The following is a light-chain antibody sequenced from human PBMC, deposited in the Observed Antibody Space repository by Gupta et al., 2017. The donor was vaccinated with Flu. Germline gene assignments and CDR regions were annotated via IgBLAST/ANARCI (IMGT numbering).Light chain of an antibody. Sequence: QSVLIQPPSVSGTPGQRVTISCSGGSSNIGSTYVHWYQQLPGTAPKLLIYRNHQRPSGVPDRFSGSKSGTSASLAISGLRSEDEGDYYCAAWDDSLSVHWVFGGGTKLTVL. CDR3: AAWDDSLSVHWV. J-gene: IGLJ3*02. V-gene: IGLV1-47*01. CDR1: SSNIGSTY. CDR2: RNH.